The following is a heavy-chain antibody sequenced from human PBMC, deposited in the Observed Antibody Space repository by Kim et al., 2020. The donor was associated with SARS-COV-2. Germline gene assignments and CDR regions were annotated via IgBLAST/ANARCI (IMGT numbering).Heavy chain of an antibody. CDR3: ARDFTVTTPFWYYYYGMDV. J-gene: IGHJ6*02. CDR2: IKQDGSEK. CDR1: GFTFSSYW. D-gene: IGHD4-17*01. Sequence: GGSLRLSCAASGFTFSSYWMSWVRQAPGKGLEWVANIKQDGSEKYYVDSVKGRFTISRDNAKNSLYLQMNSLRAEDTAVYYCARDFTVTTPFWYYYYGMDVWGQGTTVTVSS. V-gene: IGHV3-7*01.